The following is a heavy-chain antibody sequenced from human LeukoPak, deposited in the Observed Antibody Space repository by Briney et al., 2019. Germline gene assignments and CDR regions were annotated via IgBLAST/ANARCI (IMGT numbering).Heavy chain of an antibody. D-gene: IGHD3-10*01. CDR1: GFTFSSYW. V-gene: IGHV3-74*01. Sequence: PGGSLRLSCAASGFTFSSYWMHWVRQAPGKGLVWVSRINSDGSSTSYADSVKGRFTISRDNSKNTLYLQMNSLRAEDTAVYYCARVHLRGVIITAFDYWGQGTLVTVSS. J-gene: IGHJ4*02. CDR2: INSDGSST. CDR3: ARVHLRGVIITAFDY.